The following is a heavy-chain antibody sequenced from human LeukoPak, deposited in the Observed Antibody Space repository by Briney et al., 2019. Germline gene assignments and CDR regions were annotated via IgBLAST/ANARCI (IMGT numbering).Heavy chain of an antibody. CDR1: GFTFSSYW. CDR2: INTDGSST. D-gene: IGHD1-26*01. V-gene: IGHV3-74*01. J-gene: IGHJ6*03. CDR3: AFTVYSGSYLGYYYYYMDV. Sequence: GGSLRLSCAASGFTFSSYWMHRVRQAPGKGLVWVSRINTDGSSTSYADSVKGRFTISRDNAKNTLYLQMNSLRAEDTAVYYCAFTVYSGSYLGYYYYYMDVWGKGTAVTVSS.